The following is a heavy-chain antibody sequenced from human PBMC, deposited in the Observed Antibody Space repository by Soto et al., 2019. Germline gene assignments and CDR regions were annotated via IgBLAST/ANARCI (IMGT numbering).Heavy chain of an antibody. J-gene: IGHJ6*02. CDR2: ISSSSSYI. D-gene: IGHD2-15*01. CDR1: GFTFSNYY. Sequence: GGSLRLSCAASGFTFSNYYMTWIRQAPGKGLEWVSYISSSSSYIYYADSVKGRFTISRDNAKNSLYLQMNSLRAEDTAVYYCARDVGCSGGSCYQGHYYGMDVWGQGTTGTVSS. V-gene: IGHV3-11*06. CDR3: ARDVGCSGGSCYQGHYYGMDV.